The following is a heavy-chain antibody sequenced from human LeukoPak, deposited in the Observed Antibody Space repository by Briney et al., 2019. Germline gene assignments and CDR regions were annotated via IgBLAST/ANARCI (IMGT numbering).Heavy chain of an antibody. Sequence: VGSLRLSCAASGFTFSYYWMHWVRQAPGKGLVWVSRINSDGSSTSYAASVKGRFTISRDNTHNSLSLRMNSLGAEDTAVYHCVREAAATLFDYWGQGTLVTVSS. CDR2: INSDGSST. CDR1: GFTFSYYW. V-gene: IGHV3-74*01. J-gene: IGHJ4*02. CDR3: VREAAATLFDY. D-gene: IGHD1-26*01.